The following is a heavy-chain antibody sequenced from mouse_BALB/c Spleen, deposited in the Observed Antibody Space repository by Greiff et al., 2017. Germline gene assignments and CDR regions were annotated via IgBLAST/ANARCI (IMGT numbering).Heavy chain of an antibody. V-gene: IGHV14-3*02. Sequence: VQLQQSGAELVKPGASVKLSCTASGFNIKDTYMHWVKQRPEQGLEWIGRIDPANGNTKYDPKFQGKATITADTSSNTAYLQLSSLTSEDTAVYYCARRAHYYGPWFAYWGQGTLVTVSA. J-gene: IGHJ3*01. CDR3: ARRAHYYGPWFAY. CDR2: IDPANGNT. D-gene: IGHD1-2*01. CDR1: GFNIKDTY.